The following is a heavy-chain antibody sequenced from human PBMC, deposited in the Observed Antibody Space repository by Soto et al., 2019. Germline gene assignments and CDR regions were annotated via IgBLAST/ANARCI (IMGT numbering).Heavy chain of an antibody. V-gene: IGHV3-9*01. D-gene: IGHD4-17*01. CDR1: GFTFDDYA. CDR2: ISWNSGSI. CDR3: AKALSWGVTTGDAFDI. J-gene: IGHJ3*02. Sequence: GGSLRLSCAASGFTFDDYAMHWVRQAPGKGLEWVSGISWNSGSIGYADSVKGRFTISRDNAKNSLYLQMNSLRAEDTALYYCAKALSWGVTTGDAFDIWGQGTMVTVSS.